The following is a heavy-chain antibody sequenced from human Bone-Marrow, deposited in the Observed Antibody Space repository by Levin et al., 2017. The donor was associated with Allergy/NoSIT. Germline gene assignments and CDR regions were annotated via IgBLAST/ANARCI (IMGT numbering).Heavy chain of an antibody. V-gene: IGHV3-11*01. J-gene: IGHJ4*02. Sequence: PGGSLRLSCAASGFTFSDHYMSWIRQAPGKGLEWLSYITNSGNDIYYPDSVKGRFTISRDNAKNSLYLQMNSLRAEDTAVYYCARGYCSGGSCHRRVFDYWGQGTLVTVSS. D-gene: IGHD2-15*01. CDR3: ARGYCSGGSCHRRVFDY. CDR2: ITNSGNDI. CDR1: GFTFSDHY.